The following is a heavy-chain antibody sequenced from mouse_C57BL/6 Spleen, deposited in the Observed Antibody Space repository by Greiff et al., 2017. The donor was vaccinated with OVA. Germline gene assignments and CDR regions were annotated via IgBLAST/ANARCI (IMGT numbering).Heavy chain of an antibody. V-gene: IGHV1-72*01. Sequence: QVQLQQPGAELVKPGASVKLSCKASGYTFTSYWMHWVKQRPGRGLEWIGRIDPNSGGTKYNEKFKSKATLTVDKPSSTAYMQLSSLTSEDSAVYYCARGRAMDDYDRDWYCDVWGTGTTVTVSS. CDR2: IDPNSGGT. CDR1: GYTFTSYW. J-gene: IGHJ1*03. CDR3: ARGRAMDDYDRDWYCDV. D-gene: IGHD2-4*01.